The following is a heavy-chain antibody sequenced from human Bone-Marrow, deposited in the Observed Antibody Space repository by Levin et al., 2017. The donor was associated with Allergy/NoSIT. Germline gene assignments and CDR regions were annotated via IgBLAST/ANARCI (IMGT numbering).Heavy chain of an antibody. Sequence: ASVKVSCKASGYTFTSYDINWVRQATGQGLEWMGWMNPNSGNTGYAQKFQGRVTMTRNTSISTAYMELSSLRSEDTAVYYCARLPRGAYQLLHRSGGWFDPWGQGTLVTVSS. D-gene: IGHD2-2*01. CDR2: MNPNSGNT. V-gene: IGHV1-8*01. CDR1: GYTFTSYD. CDR3: ARLPRGAYQLLHRSGGWFDP. J-gene: IGHJ5*02.